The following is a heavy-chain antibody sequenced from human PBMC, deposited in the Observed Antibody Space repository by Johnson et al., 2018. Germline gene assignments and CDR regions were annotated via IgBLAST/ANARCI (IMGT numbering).Heavy chain of an antibody. V-gene: IGHV4-59*01. CDR2: IYYSGST. D-gene: IGHD5-18*01. CDR3: ASGGYMYGYPLAYYDMYV. J-gene: IGHJ6*03. CDR1: GGSISSYY. Sequence: QVQLQESGPGLVKPSVTLSLTCTVSGGSISSYYWNWIRPPPGKGLEWFGNIYYSGSTNYNHSLKSRVTISVDTSKNQFSLKLTSGTAADTAVYYCASGGYMYGYPLAYYDMYVWGKGTTVTVSS.